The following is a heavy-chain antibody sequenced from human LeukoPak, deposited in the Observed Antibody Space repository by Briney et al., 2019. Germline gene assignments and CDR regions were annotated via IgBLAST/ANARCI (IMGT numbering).Heavy chain of an antibody. Sequence: GASVKVSCKASGGTFSSYAISWVRQAPGQGLEWMGRIIPIFGIANYAQKFQGRVTITADKSTSTAYMELSSLRSEDTAVYYCARAIEMATIAWHFDYWGQGTLVTVSS. CDR3: ARAIEMATIAWHFDY. CDR1: GGTFSSYA. V-gene: IGHV1-69*04. D-gene: IGHD5-24*01. J-gene: IGHJ4*02. CDR2: IIPIFGIA.